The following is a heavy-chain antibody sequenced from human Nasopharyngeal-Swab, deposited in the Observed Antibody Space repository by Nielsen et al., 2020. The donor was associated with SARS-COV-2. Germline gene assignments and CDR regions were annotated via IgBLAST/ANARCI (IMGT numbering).Heavy chain of an antibody. J-gene: IGHJ2*01. CDR3: VKDPVGGSSGWYFDL. CDR2: VNSDGSTA. Sequence: GGSLRLSYAASGFIFRNYAMGWVRQAPGRGLAWVSIVNSDGSTAYYADSVKGRFTISRDNSKNTLYLQMNRLRFEDAAVYYCVKDPVGGSSGWYFDLWGRGTLVTLSS. V-gene: IGHV3-23*03. CDR1: GFIFRNYA. D-gene: IGHD3-22*01.